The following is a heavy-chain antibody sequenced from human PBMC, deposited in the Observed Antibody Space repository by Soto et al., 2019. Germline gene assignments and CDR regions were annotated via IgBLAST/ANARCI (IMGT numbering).Heavy chain of an antibody. D-gene: IGHD3-22*01. CDR3: AATGSSGYPLFLY. J-gene: IGHJ4*02. V-gene: IGHV4-31*03. CDR1: GGSISSGGYY. CDR2: IYCSGST. Sequence: SETLSLTCTVSGGSISSGGYYWSWIRQHPGKGLEWIGYIYCSGSTYYNPSLKSRVTISVDTSKNQFSLKLSSVTAADSAVYYCAATGSSGYPLFLYWGQGTLVTVSS.